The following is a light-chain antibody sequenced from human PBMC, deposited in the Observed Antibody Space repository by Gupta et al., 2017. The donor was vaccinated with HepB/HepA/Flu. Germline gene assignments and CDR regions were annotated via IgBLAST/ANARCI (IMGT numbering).Light chain of an antibody. CDR3: QTWGTGIHVV. Sequence: QLVLTQSPSAAASMCASVQLTCTLSSGHRSYAIAWPQQQPEKGPRDLKKLNSDGSHSKGDGIPERCSGSSSGAGRYLTISRLQSEDEDDNYCQTWGTGIHVVFGGGTKLTVL. CDR1: SGHRSYA. V-gene: IGLV4-69*01. CDR2: LNSDGSH. J-gene: IGLJ2*01.